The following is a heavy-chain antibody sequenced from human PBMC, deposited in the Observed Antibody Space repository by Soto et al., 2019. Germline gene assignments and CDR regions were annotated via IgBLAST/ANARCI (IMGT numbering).Heavy chain of an antibody. D-gene: IGHD6-13*01. J-gene: IGHJ6*03. V-gene: IGHV3-23*01. CDR3: AKEISSGWYCRYMDV. CDR1: GFTFSSYA. CDR2: ISGSGGTT. Sequence: GGSLRLSCAASGFTFSSYAMSWVRQSPGKGLEWVSSISGSGGTTDYADSVKGRFTISRDNSKNTLYLQMNSLRAEDTAVYYCAKEISSGWYCRYMDVWGKGTTVTVSS.